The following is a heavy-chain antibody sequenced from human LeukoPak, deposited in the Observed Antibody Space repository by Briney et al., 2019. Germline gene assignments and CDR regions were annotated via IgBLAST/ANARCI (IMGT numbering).Heavy chain of an antibody. D-gene: IGHD1-26*01. Sequence: GGSLRLSCVASGFPFSDFDVHWVRQASGEGLEWVGRIKTRTESYDIAYAASVKGRFTISRDNAKHTLYLQMDSLRAEDTAVYYCAREGRIMGATIDYWGQGALVTVSS. V-gene: IGHV3-73*01. CDR3: AREGRIMGATIDY. J-gene: IGHJ4*02. CDR1: GFPFSDFD. CDR2: IKTRTESYDI.